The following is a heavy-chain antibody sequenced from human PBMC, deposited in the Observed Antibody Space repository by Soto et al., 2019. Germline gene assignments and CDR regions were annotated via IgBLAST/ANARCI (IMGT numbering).Heavy chain of an antibody. Sequence: QVQLVESGGGVVQPGRSLRLSCAASGFTFSSYAMHWVRQAPGKWLEWVAVISYDGSNKNYADSVKGRFTISRDNSKNTLYLQMNRLRAEDTAVYYCARESPTVRNWFDPWGQGTLVTVSS. J-gene: IGHJ5*02. CDR2: ISYDGSNK. CDR3: ARESPTVRNWFDP. CDR1: GFTFSSYA. V-gene: IGHV3-30-3*01.